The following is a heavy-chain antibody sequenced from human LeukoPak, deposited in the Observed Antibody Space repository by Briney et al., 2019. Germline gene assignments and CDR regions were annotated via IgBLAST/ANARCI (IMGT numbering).Heavy chain of an antibody. V-gene: IGHV4-34*08. Sequence: GSLRLSCAASGFTFSSYAMSWVRQAPGKGLEWIGEINHSGSTNYNPSLKSRVTISVDTSKNQFSLKLSSVTAEDTAVYYCAELGITMIGGVWGKGTTVTISS. CDR3: AELGITMIGGV. D-gene: IGHD3-10*02. J-gene: IGHJ6*04. CDR1: GFTFSSYA. CDR2: INHSGST.